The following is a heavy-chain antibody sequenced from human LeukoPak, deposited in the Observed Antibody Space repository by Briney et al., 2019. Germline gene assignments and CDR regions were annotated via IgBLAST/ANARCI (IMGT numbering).Heavy chain of an antibody. D-gene: IGHD3-22*01. J-gene: IGHJ4*02. CDR1: GGSFSGYY. V-gene: IGHV4-39*01. CDR2: IYYSGST. Sequence: PSETLSLTCAVYGGSFSGYYWGWIRQPPGKGLEWIGSIYYSGSTYYNPSLKSRVTISVDTSKNQFSLKLSSVTAADTAVYYCARQQIEAYYYDSSASLDYWGQGTLVTVSS. CDR3: ARQQIEAYYYDSSASLDY.